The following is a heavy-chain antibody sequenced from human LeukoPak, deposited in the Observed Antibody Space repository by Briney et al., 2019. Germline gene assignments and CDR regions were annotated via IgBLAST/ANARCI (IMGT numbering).Heavy chain of an antibody. J-gene: IGHJ4*02. D-gene: IGHD5-18*01. Sequence: PSETLSLTCTVSGGSISSNNYYWGWVRQPPGKGLKWIGIIYYTGSAYYNPSLKSRVTISVDTSRNQFSLKLTSVTAADTAVYYCARHRKVDTAGDYWGRGALVTVSS. CDR2: IYYTGSA. V-gene: IGHV4-39*01. CDR1: GGSISSNNYY. CDR3: ARHRKVDTAGDY.